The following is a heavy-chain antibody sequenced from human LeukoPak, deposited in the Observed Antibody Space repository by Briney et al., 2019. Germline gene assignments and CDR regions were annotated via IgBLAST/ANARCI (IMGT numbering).Heavy chain of an antibody. V-gene: IGHV1-69*05. D-gene: IGHD2-15*01. Sequence: SVKVSCKASGGTFSSYAISWVRQAPGQGLEWMGMIIPIFGTANYAQKFQGRVTVTTDESTSTAYMELSSLRSEDTAVYYCARNYCSGGSCYEYYFDYWGQGTLVTVSS. CDR1: GGTFSSYA. CDR2: IIPIFGTA. CDR3: ARNYCSGGSCYEYYFDY. J-gene: IGHJ4*02.